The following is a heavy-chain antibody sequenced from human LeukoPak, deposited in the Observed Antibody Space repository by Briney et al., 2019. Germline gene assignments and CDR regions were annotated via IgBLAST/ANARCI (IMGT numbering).Heavy chain of an antibody. J-gene: IGHJ6*02. CDR1: GFSVSNNY. CDR2: IYSGGST. CDR3: ARDLHYYVAMDV. D-gene: IGHD3-10*02. Sequence: GGSLRLSCAASGFSVSNNYMSWVRQAPGKGLEWVSVIYSGGSTFCADSVKGRFTISRDNSKNTLYLQMNSLRAEDTALYYCARDLHYYVAMDVWGQGTTVTVSS. V-gene: IGHV3-66*01.